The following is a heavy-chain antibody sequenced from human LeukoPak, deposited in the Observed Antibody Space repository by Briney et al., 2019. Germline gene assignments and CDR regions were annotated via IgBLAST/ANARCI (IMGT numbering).Heavy chain of an antibody. CDR1: GFTFSSYA. Sequence: GGSLRLSCAASGFTFSSYAMHWVRQAPGKGLEWVAVISYDGSNKYYADSVKGRFTISRDNSKNTLYLQMNSLRAEDTAVYYCAKDFRDIVVVPAAISLLYYYYYYYMDVWGKGTTVTVSS. CDR2: ISYDGSNK. CDR3: AKDFRDIVVVPAAISLLYYYYYYYMDV. J-gene: IGHJ6*03. D-gene: IGHD2-2*02. V-gene: IGHV3-30-3*01.